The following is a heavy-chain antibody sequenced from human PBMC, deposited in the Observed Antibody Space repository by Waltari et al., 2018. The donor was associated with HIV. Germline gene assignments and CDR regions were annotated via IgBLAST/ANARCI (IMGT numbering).Heavy chain of an antibody. Sequence: VQLIESGGGFVQPGGSLRLSCAASGFSFSSYDMHWVRHIKGEGLEWGAAIGAAGDIHYLGSVKGRFTISRENAKSSLFLLMNSLRAGDTAVYYCTRVATRSYFDSWGQGTLVTVSS. CDR1: GFSFSSYD. CDR2: IGAAGDI. J-gene: IGHJ4*02. V-gene: IGHV3-13*01. CDR3: TRVATRSYFDS.